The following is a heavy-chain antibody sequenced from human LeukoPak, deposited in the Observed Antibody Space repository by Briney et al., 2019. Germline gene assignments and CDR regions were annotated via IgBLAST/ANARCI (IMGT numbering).Heavy chain of an antibody. V-gene: IGHV3-48*03. J-gene: IGHJ4*02. CDR1: GFTFSSYE. CDR3: ARDLLGGATTS. D-gene: IGHD1-26*01. CDR2: ISSSGSTI. Sequence: PGGSLRLSCAASGFTFSSYEMNWVRQAPGKGLEWVSYISSSGSTIYYADSVKGRFTISRDNAKNSLYLQMNSLRAEDTAVYYCARDLLGGATTSWGQGTLVTVSS.